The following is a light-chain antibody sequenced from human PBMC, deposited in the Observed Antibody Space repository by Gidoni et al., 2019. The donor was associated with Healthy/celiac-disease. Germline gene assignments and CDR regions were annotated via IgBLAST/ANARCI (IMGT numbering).Light chain of an antibody. CDR1: QGISSY. J-gene: IGKJ4*01. V-gene: IGKV1-8*01. Sequence: AIRMTQSPSSFSASTGDRVTITCRASQGISSYFAWYQQKPGKAPKLLIYAASTLQSGVPSRFSGSGSGTDFTLTISCLQSEDFATYYCKQNYSYPLTFXGXTKVEIK. CDR2: AAS. CDR3: KQNYSYPLT.